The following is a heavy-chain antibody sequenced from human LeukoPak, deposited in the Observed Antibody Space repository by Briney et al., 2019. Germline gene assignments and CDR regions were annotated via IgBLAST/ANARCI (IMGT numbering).Heavy chain of an antibody. J-gene: IGHJ3*02. V-gene: IGHV1-2*02. CDR1: GYTFTGYY. CDR3: ARAPGGYAFDI. CDR2: INPNSGGT. Sequence: GASVKVSCKASGYTFTGYYMHWVRQAPGQGLEWMGWINPNSGGTNYAQKFQGRVTMTRDTSISTAYMEVSRLRSDDTAVYYRARAPGGYAFDIWGQGTMVTVSS.